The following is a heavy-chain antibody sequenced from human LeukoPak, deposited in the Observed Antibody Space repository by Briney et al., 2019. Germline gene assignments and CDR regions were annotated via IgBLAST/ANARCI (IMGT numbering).Heavy chain of an antibody. Sequence: PSETLSLTCAVYGGSFSGYYWSWIRQPPGKGLEWIGEINHSGSTNYNPSLKSRVTISVDTSKNQFSLKLSSVTAADTAVYYCARARAYGGNSRVEYWGQGTLVTVSS. CDR2: INHSGST. D-gene: IGHD4-23*01. V-gene: IGHV4-34*01. J-gene: IGHJ4*02. CDR1: GGSFSGYY. CDR3: ARARAYGGNSRVEY.